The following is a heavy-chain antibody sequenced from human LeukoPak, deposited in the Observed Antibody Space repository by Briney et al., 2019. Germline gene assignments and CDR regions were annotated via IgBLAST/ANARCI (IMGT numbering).Heavy chain of an antibody. CDR1: GFTFSSYS. V-gene: IGHV3-21*01. CDR2: ISSSSSYI. CDR3: ARDGGYSSSWYLGGAFDI. Sequence: GXSLRLSCAASGFTFSSYSMNWVRQAPGKGLEWVSSISSSSSYIYYADSVKGRFTISRDKGKNSLYLQMNSLRAEDTAVYYCARDGGYSSSWYLGGAFDIWGQGTMVTVSS. J-gene: IGHJ3*02. D-gene: IGHD6-13*01.